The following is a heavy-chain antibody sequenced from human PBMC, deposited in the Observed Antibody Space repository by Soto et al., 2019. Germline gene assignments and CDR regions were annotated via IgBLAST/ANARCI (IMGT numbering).Heavy chain of an antibody. V-gene: IGHV3-21*01. CDR3: ARVGADRNYDFDI. CDR1: GITFSSYS. J-gene: IGHJ3*02. CDR2: ISSSSSYI. Sequence: EVQLVESGGGLVKPGGSLRLSCAASGITFSSYSMNWVRQAPWTGLEWVSSISSSSSYIYYADSVKGRFTISRDNAKNSLYLQMNSLRAEDTAVYYCARVGADRNYDFDIWGQGTMVTVSS. D-gene: IGHD3-22*01.